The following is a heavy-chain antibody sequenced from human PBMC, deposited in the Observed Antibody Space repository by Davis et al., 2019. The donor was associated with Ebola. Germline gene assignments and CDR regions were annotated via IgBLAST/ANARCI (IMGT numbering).Heavy chain of an antibody. CDR3: VKPRSGSYSGYYFDY. J-gene: IGHJ4*02. CDR1: GFTFSSYS. V-gene: IGHV3-64D*06. Sequence: GESLKISCAASGFTFSSYSMNWVRQAPGKGLEYVSAISSNGGSTYYADSVKGRFTISRDNSKNTLYLQMSSLRAEDTAVYYCVKPRSGSYSGYYFDYWGQGTLVTVSS. D-gene: IGHD1-26*01. CDR2: ISSNGGST.